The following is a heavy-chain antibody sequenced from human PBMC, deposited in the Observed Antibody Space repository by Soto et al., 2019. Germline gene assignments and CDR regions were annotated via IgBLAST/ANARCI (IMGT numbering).Heavy chain of an antibody. CDR1: GFTFSSYW. D-gene: IGHD3-22*01. CDR3: ARDGSGYSVY. CDR2: TKQDESEK. Sequence: GGSLRLSCAASGFTFSSYWMSWVRQAPGKGLEWVANTKQDESEKFYVDSVKGRFTISRDNARNSLFLQMNSLRAEDTAIYYCARDGSGYSVYSGQGTLVTVSS. V-gene: IGHV3-7*01. J-gene: IGHJ4*02.